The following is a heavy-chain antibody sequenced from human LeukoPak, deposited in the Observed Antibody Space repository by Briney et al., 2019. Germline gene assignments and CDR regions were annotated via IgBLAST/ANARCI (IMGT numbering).Heavy chain of an antibody. Sequence: SETLSLTCTISGDSIDPYSWSWIRQPPGKGLGWIGYISHIGTIKYNTSLMSRVSMGLDKPNNEFSLSLRSVTATDTALYFCARHQGSTVFNYWGRGVPVIVSS. CDR3: ARHQGSTVFNY. CDR2: ISHIGTI. D-gene: IGHD5/OR15-5a*01. J-gene: IGHJ1*01. CDR1: GDSIDPYS. V-gene: IGHV4-59*08.